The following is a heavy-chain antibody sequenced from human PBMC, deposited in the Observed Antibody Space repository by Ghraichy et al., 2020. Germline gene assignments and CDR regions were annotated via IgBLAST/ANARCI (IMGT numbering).Heavy chain of an antibody. J-gene: IGHJ5*02. D-gene: IGHD3-10*01. CDR1: DYSISSGYY. CDR2: IYHSGST. CDR3: ARETHYYGSGSYPDNWFDP. Sequence: SQTLSLTCTVSDYSISSGYYWGWIRQPPGKGLEWIASIYHSGSTSYNPSLKSRVTILVDTSKNQFSLNLSSVTAADTAVYYCARETHYYGSGSYPDNWFDPWGQGTPVTVSS. V-gene: IGHV4-38-2*02.